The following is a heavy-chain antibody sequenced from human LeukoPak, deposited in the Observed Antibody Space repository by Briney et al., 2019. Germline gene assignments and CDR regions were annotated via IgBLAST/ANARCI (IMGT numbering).Heavy chain of an antibody. D-gene: IGHD2-15*01. CDR3: ARGAATYSIDYYYYMDV. Sequence: TSETLSLTCTVSGGSITNYYWSWIRQPPGKGLEWIGFSYYNGNTNYNPSLKSRVTISVDMSKNQFSLKLSSVTAADTAVYYCARGAATYSIDYYYYMDVWGKGTTVTVSS. CDR2: SYYNGNT. CDR1: GGSITNYY. J-gene: IGHJ6*03. V-gene: IGHV4-59*01.